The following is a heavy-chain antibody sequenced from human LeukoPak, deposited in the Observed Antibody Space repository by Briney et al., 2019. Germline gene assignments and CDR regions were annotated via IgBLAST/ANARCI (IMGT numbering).Heavy chain of an antibody. CDR1: GGSISSSSYY. D-gene: IGHD3-22*01. Sequence: PSETLSLTCTVSGGSISSSSYYWGWIRQPPGKGLEWIGSIYYSGSTYYNPSLKSRVTISVDTSKNQFSLKLSSVTAADTAVYYCARDPSDSSGYYQPAFDYWGQGTLVTVSS. CDR3: ARDPSDSSGYYQPAFDY. J-gene: IGHJ4*02. V-gene: IGHV4-39*07. CDR2: IYYSGST.